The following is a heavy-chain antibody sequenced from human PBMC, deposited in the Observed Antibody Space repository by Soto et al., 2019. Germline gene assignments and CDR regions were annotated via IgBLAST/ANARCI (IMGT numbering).Heavy chain of an antibody. CDR3: AFSWNALAVTTFDY. Sequence: SETLSLTCTVSGASISSGNYYWTLVPQPPGKGLEWIGYIYYSGATYYNPSLKSRVTISVDTSKNQFSMHLRSVTTADTAVYYCAFSWNALAVTTFDYWGQGIQVTVSS. CDR2: IYYSGAT. D-gene: IGHD4-17*01. V-gene: IGHV4-30-4*02. CDR1: GASISSGNYY. J-gene: IGHJ4*02.